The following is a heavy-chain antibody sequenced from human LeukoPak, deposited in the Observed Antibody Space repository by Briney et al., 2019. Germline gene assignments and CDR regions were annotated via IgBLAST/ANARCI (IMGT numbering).Heavy chain of an antibody. CDR1: GVTFSNYA. CDR3: AREGYYDSSGYHVKWFDP. Sequence: SVKVSCKASGVTFSNYAISWVRQAPGQGLEWMGGIIPIFGTANYAQKFQGRVTITADESTSTAYMELSSLRSEDTAVYYCAREGYYDSSGYHVKWFDPWGQGTLVTVSS. D-gene: IGHD3-22*01. V-gene: IGHV1-69*01. J-gene: IGHJ5*02. CDR2: IIPIFGTA.